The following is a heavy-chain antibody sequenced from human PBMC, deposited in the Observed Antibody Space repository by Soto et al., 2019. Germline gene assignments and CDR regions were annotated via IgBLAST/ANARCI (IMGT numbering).Heavy chain of an antibody. CDR2: INPNSGGT. Sequence: XSVKVSCKASGYTFTGYSMHWVRQAPGQGLEWMGWINPNSGGTNYAQKFQGRVTMTRDTSISTAYMELSRLRSDDTAVYYCARLGGWNSGMDVWGHGTTVTVSS. CDR1: GYTFTGYS. J-gene: IGHJ6*02. V-gene: IGHV1-2*02. CDR3: ARLGGWNSGMDV. D-gene: IGHD3-16*01.